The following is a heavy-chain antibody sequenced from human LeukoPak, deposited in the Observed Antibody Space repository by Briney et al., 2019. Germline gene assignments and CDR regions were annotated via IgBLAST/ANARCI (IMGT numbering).Heavy chain of an antibody. CDR2: IGFDGSKQ. D-gene: IGHD3-16*02. Sequence: GGSLRLSCAASGFTFTTYAIHWVRQPPGKGLEWVAVIGFDGSKQYYADSGKGPVTISRDNSKSTSNLQLNSLRAEDTAVYYCAREGDSRWGELSPWGQGTLVTVSS. V-gene: IGHV3-33*01. CDR1: GFTFTTYA. J-gene: IGHJ1*01. CDR3: AREGDSRWGELSP.